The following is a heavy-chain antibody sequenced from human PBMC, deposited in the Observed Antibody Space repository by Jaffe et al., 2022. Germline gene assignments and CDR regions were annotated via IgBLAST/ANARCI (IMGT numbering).Heavy chain of an antibody. CDR3: AINLDLPMGATRFDY. V-gene: IGHV4-38-2*02. J-gene: IGHJ4*02. D-gene: IGHD1-26*01. CDR2: IYRSGST. CDR1: GYSISSGYY. Sequence: QVQLQESGPGLVKPSETLSLTCTVSGYSISSGYYWGWIRQPPGKGLEWIGSIYRSGSTYCNPSLKSRVTISVDTSKNQFSLKLSSVTAADTAVYYCAINLDLPMGATRFDYWGQGTLVTVSS.